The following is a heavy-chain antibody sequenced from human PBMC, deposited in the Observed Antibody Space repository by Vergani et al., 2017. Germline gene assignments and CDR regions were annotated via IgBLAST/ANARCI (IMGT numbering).Heavy chain of an antibody. CDR1: GYSFTHYW. V-gene: IGHV5-51*01. D-gene: IGHD3-22*01. CDR2: IHPADSDT. J-gene: IGHJ4*02. CDR3: ARLYGRDSSGSKYFDY. Sequence: EVQLVQSGAEVKKPGESLKISCQISGYSFTHYWIVWVRQMPGKGLEWMGIIHPADSDTRYSPSFQGQVTISVDKSISTAYLQRSSLRASDSAMYYCARLYGRDSSGSKYFDYWGQGTLVTVSS.